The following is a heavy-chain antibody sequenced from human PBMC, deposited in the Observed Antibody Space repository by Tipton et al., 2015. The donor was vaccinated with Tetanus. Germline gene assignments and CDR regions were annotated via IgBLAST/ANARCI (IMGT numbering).Heavy chain of an antibody. CDR1: GGSIINTTW. CDR2: IFHSGTA. D-gene: IGHD3-3*02. CDR3: ARERIRLIGEVIFRFFDL. V-gene: IGHV4-4*02. Sequence: TLSLTCTVSGGSIINTTWLTWVRQPPGKGLEWLGDIFHSGTAYYSPSLKSRLTISLDKSNNHLSLKMTSMTAADTAVYYCARERIRLIGEVIFRFFDLWGRGTLVTVSS. J-gene: IGHJ2*01.